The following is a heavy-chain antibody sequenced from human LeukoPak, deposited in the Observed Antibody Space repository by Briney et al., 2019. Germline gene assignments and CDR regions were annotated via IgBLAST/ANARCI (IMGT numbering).Heavy chain of an antibody. Sequence: PGGSLRLSCAASGFTFSSYGLHWVRQAPGKGLEWVAVIWYDGSNKYYADSVKGRFTVSRDNSKNTLYLQMNSLRAEDTAVYYCARASGSYDYWGQGTLVTVSS. CDR1: GFTFSSYG. D-gene: IGHD1-26*01. CDR2: IWYDGSNK. CDR3: ARASGSYDY. V-gene: IGHV3-33*01. J-gene: IGHJ4*02.